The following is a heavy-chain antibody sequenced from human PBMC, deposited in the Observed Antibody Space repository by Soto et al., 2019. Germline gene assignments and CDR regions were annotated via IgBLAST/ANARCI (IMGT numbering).Heavy chain of an antibody. V-gene: IGHV3-48*03. CDR3: TRDKGDKVAFGMDV. Sequence: HPGGSLRLSCAVSGFTVGSCEMNWVRQAPGKGLEWVSYINTGGVTLYADSVRGRFTISRDNAQNSLLMEMNSLRADDTAIYYCTRDKGDKVAFGMDVWGQGTTVTVSS. CDR2: INTGGVTL. J-gene: IGHJ6*02. D-gene: IGHD3-16*01. CDR1: GFTVGSCE.